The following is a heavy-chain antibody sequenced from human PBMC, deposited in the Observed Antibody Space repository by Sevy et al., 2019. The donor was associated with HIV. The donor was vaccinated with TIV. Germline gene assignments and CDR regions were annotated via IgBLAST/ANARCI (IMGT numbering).Heavy chain of an antibody. CDR2: IDSGGST. CDR1: GFTVSGNY. D-gene: IGHD3-22*01. J-gene: IGHJ6*02. Sequence: GGSLRLSCEASGFTVSGNYMAWVRLAPGKGLEWVSLIDSGGSTYYADSVKGRFTISRDNAKNTLYLQMNPLRAEDTAVYFCARDRYYVASGYYYYYSGMDVWGQGPTVTVSS. V-gene: IGHV3-66*01. CDR3: ARDRYYVASGYYYYYSGMDV.